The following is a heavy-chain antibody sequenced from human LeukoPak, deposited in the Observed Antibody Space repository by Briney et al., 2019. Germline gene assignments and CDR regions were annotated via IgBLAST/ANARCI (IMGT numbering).Heavy chain of an antibody. CDR2: TYYSGST. CDR3: ARVSSWFDGFDY. D-gene: IGHD6-13*01. J-gene: IGHJ4*02. Sequence: SETLSLTCTVSGGSISSYYWSWIRQPPGKGLEWIGYTYYSGSTNYNPSLKSRVTISVDTSKNQFSLKLSSVTAADTAVYYCARVSSWFDGFDYWGQGTLVTVSS. CDR1: GGSISSYY. V-gene: IGHV4-59*08.